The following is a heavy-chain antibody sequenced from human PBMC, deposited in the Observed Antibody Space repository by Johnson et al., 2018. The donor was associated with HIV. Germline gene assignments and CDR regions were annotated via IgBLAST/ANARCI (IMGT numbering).Heavy chain of an antibody. J-gene: IGHJ3*02. CDR2: ISWKGGST. V-gene: IGHV3-20*04. Sequence: VQLVESGGGVVRPGGSLRLSCAASGFTFDDYGMSWVRQAPGKGLEWVSGISWKGGSTGYADSVTGRFTISKDNAKNSLYLQMNSLRVEDTAEYYCTSIPPPKLDGAFDIWGQGTMVTVSS. D-gene: IGHD5-24*01. CDR3: TSIPPPKLDGAFDI. CDR1: GFTFDDYG.